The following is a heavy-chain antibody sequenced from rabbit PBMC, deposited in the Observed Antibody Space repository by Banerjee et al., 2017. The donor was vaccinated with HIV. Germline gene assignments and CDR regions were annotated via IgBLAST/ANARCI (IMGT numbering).Heavy chain of an antibody. CDR3: ARHGDDYGVYYLTL. D-gene: IGHD2-1*01. CDR1: GFSFSSIYY. Sequence: QSLEESGGDLVKPGASLTLTCTASGFSFSSIYYMCWVRQAPGKGLEWITCIYAGSSGTTYYASWAEGRFTISKTSSTTVTLQMTSLTAADTATYFCARHGDDYGVYYLTLWGPGTLVTVS. J-gene: IGHJ4*01. CDR2: IYAGSSGTT. V-gene: IGHV1S40*01.